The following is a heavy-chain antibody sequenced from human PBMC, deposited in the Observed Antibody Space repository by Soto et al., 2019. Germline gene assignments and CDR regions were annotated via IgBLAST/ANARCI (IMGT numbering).Heavy chain of an antibody. CDR2: ISSSSSYI. CDR3: ARDLLVTFDY. J-gene: IGHJ4*02. D-gene: IGHD6-6*01. CDR1: GFTFSSYS. Sequence: EVQLVESGGGLVKPGGSLRLSCAASGFTFSSYSMNWVRQAPGKGLEWVSSISSSSSYIYYADSVKGRFTISRDNAETSLYLQMNSLRAEDTAVYYCARDLLVTFDYWGQGTLVTVSS. V-gene: IGHV3-21*01.